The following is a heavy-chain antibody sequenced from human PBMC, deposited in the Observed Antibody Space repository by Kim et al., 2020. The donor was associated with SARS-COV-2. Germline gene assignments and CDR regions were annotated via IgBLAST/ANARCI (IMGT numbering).Heavy chain of an antibody. CDR3: ARGKAMITFGGVPHYYYYYCMDV. CDR2: INHSGST. V-gene: IGHV4-34*01. J-gene: IGHJ6*02. CDR1: GGSFSGYY. D-gene: IGHD3-16*01. Sequence: SETLSLTCAVYGGSFSGYYWSWIRQPPGKGLEWIGEINHSGSTNYNPSLKSRVTISVDTSKNQFSLKLSSVTAAETAVYYCARGKAMITFGGVPHYYYYYCMDVWGQGTTVTVSS.